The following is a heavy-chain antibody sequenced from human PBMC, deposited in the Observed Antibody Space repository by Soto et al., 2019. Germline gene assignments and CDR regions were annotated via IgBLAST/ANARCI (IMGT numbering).Heavy chain of an antibody. J-gene: IGHJ2*01. CDR2: VYYSGST. Sequence: PSETLSLTGPGSGGAITSYYWSWILQPPGKGLEWIRCVYYSGSTKYNPSLKSRFTISVDTSKNQFSLKLISVTAGDTAVYSCARITGAIAVDGISDWSFDLWGRGTLVTVSS. CDR1: GGAITSYY. CDR3: ARITGAIAVDGISDWSFDL. D-gene: IGHD6-19*01. V-gene: IGHV4-59*01.